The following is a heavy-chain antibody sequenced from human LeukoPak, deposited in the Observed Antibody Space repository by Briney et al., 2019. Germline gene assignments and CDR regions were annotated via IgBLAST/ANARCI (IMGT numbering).Heavy chain of an antibody. V-gene: IGHV4-39*01. Sequence: SETLSLTCTVSGGSISSSSYYWGWIRQPPGKGLEWIGSIYYSGSTYYNPSLKSRVTISVDTSKNQFSLKLSSVIAADTAVYYCARTYYDFWSGYSRPNWFDPWGQGTLVTVSS. J-gene: IGHJ5*02. D-gene: IGHD3-3*01. CDR3: ARTYYDFWSGYSRPNWFDP. CDR1: GGSISSSSYY. CDR2: IYYSGST.